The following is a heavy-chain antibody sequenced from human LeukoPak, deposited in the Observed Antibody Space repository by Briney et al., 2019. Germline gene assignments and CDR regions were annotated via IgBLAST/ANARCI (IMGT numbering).Heavy chain of an antibody. CDR3: ARRNWNDGGYFDY. Sequence: GGSLRLSCAASGFTVSSNYMSWARQAPGKGLEWVSVIYSGDITYYADAVKGRFTISRDNSKNTLYLQMNSLRADDTAVYYCARRNWNDGGYFDYWGQGALVTVSS. CDR2: IYSGDIT. D-gene: IGHD1-1*01. V-gene: IGHV3-53*01. J-gene: IGHJ4*02. CDR1: GFTVSSNY.